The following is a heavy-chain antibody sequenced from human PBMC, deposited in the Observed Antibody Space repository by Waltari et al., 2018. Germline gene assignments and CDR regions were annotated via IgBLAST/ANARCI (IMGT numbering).Heavy chain of an antibody. CDR1: GGTFSSYA. Sequence: QVQLVQSGAEVKKPGSSVKVSCKASGGTFSSYAISWVRQAPGQGLEWMGGIIPIFGTANYAQKFQGRVTITADKSTSTAYMELSSLRSEDTAVYYCARGCSGGSCYQIGYYYYMDVWGKGTTVTVSS. CDR2: IIPIFGTA. CDR3: ARGCSGGSCYQIGYYYYMDV. J-gene: IGHJ6*03. V-gene: IGHV1-69*14. D-gene: IGHD2-15*01.